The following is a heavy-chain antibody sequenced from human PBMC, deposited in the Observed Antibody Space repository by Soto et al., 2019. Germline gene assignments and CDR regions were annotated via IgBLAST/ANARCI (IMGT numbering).Heavy chain of an antibody. J-gene: IGHJ4*02. CDR2: IIPIFGTP. D-gene: IGHD3-22*01. V-gene: IGHV1-69*12. CDR3: ARDQYYYDSSGYNY. Sequence: QVQLVQSGAEVKKPGSSVKVSCKASGGTFSSYAISWVRQAPRQGLEWMGGIIPIFGTPNYAQKFQGRVTITADESTSTDYMELSSLRSEDTAVYYCARDQYYYDSSGYNYWGQGTLVTVSS. CDR1: GGTFSSYA.